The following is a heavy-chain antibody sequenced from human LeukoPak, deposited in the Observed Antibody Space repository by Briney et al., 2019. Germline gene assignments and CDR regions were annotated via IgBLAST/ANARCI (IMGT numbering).Heavy chain of an antibody. CDR1: GGTFSSYA. CDR3: ARGSLHCSSTSCLRAVYYYYYMDV. J-gene: IGHJ6*03. CDR2: IIPIFGTA. D-gene: IGHD2-2*01. Sequence: GASVKVSCKASGGTFSSYAISWVRQAPGQGLEWMGGIIPIFGTANYAQKFQGRVTITTDESTSTAYMELSSLRSEDTAVYYCARGSLHCSSTSCLRAVYYYYYMDVWGKGSTVTISS. V-gene: IGHV1-69*05.